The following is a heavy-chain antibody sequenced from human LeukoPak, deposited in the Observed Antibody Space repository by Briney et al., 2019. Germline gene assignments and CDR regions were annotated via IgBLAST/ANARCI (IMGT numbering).Heavy chain of an antibody. V-gene: IGHV1-18*01. CDR2: ISAYNGNT. D-gene: IGHD3-22*01. J-gene: IGHJ3*02. Sequence: ASVKVSCKASGGTFSSYAISWVRQAPGQGLEWMGWISAYNGNTNYAQKLQGRVTMTTDTSTSTAYMELRSLRSDDTAVYYCAREDNYYYDSSGYYLGGAFDIWGQGTMVTVSS. CDR1: GGTFSSYA. CDR3: AREDNYYYDSSGYYLGGAFDI.